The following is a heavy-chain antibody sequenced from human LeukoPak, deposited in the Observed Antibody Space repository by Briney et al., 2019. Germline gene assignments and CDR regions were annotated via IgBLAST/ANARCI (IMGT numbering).Heavy chain of an antibody. CDR2: IYTGGNT. CDR1: GFIVSHKY. V-gene: IGHV3-66*01. CDR3: ARGQIDLIRNYFDS. D-gene: IGHD3-22*01. J-gene: IGHJ4*02. Sequence: GGSLRLSCAASGFIVSHKYMAWVRQAPGKGLEWLSIIYTGGNTVSAESVKGRFSISRDDSRNTVHLQMNNLRDDDTAVYYCARGQIDLIRNYFDSWGPGTLVAVSS.